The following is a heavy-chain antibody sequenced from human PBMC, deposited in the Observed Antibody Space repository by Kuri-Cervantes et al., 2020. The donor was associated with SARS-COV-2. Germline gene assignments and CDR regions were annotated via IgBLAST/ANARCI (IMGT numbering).Heavy chain of an antibody. CDR3: ARGPRYCSSTSCYPLDAFDI. V-gene: IGHV4-39*07. J-gene: IGHJ3*02. Sequence: SETLSLTCTVSGGSIRSSSHHWVWIRQSPGKGLEWIGEINHSGSTNYNPSLKSRVTISVDTSKNQFSLKLSSVTAADTAVYYCARGPRYCSSTSCYPLDAFDIWGQGTMVTVSS. CDR1: GGSIRSSSHH. D-gene: IGHD2-2*01. CDR2: INHSGST.